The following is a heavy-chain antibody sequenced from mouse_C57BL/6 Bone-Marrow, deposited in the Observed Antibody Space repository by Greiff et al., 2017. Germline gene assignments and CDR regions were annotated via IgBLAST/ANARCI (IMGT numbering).Heavy chain of an antibody. CDR2: ISRGGGYT. V-gene: IGHV5-6*01. D-gene: IGHD1-1*01. CDR1: GFTFSSYG. CDR3: ARHNTTVQFAY. Sequence: EVQLVESGGDLVKPGGSLKLSCAASGFTFSSYGMSWVRQTPVQSLEWVATISRGGGYTYYPDRFKGRFTLSIDNAKTTLYLQMSSLKSEDTAMYYCARHNTTVQFAYWGQGTLVTVSA. J-gene: IGHJ3*01.